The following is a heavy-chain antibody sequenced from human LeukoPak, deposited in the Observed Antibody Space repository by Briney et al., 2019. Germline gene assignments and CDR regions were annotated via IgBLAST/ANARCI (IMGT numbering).Heavy chain of an antibody. CDR2: ISSSSSYI. CDR3: ARYSSSSGPDY. V-gene: IGHV3-21*01. Sequence: GGSLRLSCAASGFTFDDYGMSWVRQAPGKGLEWVSSISSSSSYIYYADSVKGRFAISRDNAKNSLYLQMNSLRAEDTAVYYCARYSSSSGPDYWGQGTLVTVSS. J-gene: IGHJ4*02. D-gene: IGHD6-6*01. CDR1: GFTFDDYG.